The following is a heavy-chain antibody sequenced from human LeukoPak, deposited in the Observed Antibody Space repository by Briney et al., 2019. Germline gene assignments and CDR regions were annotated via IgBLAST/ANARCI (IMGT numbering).Heavy chain of an antibody. CDR1: GGSISSSSYY. V-gene: IGHV4-39*01. Sequence: SETLSLTCTVPGGSISSSSYYWGWIRQPPGKGLEWIGSIYYSGSTYYNPSLKSRVTISVDTSKNQFSLKLSSVTAADTAVYYCAGHWGVEMATNYYFDYWGQGTLVTVSS. CDR2: IYYSGST. CDR3: AGHWGVEMATNYYFDY. J-gene: IGHJ4*02. D-gene: IGHD5-24*01.